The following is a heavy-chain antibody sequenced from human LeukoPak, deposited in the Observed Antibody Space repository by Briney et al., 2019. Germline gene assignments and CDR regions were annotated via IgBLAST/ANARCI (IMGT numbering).Heavy chain of an antibody. Sequence: GGSLRLTCAASGFTLSSYWMSWVRQAPGMGLEWVANIKEDGSEKHYVDSVKGRFTISRDNAKNSLYLQMNSLRAEDTAVYYCARVYDFWGQGTLVTVSS. J-gene: IGHJ4*02. V-gene: IGHV3-7*01. CDR2: IKEDGSEK. CDR3: ARVYDF. CDR1: GFTLSSYW.